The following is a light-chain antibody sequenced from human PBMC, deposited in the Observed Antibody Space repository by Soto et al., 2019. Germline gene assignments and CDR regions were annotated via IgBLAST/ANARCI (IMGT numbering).Light chain of an antibody. J-gene: IGKJ2*01. CDR1: QSIDNW. Sequence: DIQLTQSPSSLSASVGDRVTITCLASQSIDNWLAWYQQKPGKAPQLLIYDASRVKTGVPSRFTASGSGAEFTLTINTLQADDSATYFCQHYNGYPYTFGPGTKVDIK. CDR3: QHYNGYPYT. V-gene: IGKV1-5*01. CDR2: DAS.